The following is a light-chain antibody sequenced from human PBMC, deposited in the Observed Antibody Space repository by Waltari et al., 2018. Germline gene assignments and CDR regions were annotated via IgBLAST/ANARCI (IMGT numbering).Light chain of an antibody. CDR1: QSVSSNF. CDR3: QQYGGSPLYT. Sequence: EIVLTQSPGTLSLSPGERATLSCRASQSVSSNFFAWYQQKPGQTPRLLIYDISSRATGIPDRFSGSGSGTDFTLTISRLEPEDFAVYYCQQYGGSPLYTFGQGTNLEIK. J-gene: IGKJ2*01. V-gene: IGKV3-20*01. CDR2: DIS.